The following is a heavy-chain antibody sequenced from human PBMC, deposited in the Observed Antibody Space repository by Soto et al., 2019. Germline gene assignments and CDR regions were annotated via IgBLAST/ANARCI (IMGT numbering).Heavy chain of an antibody. CDR1: VFTFSSYG. Sequence: PGGSLRLSCAASVFTFSSYGMHWVRQAPGKGLEWVAVISYDGSNKYYADSVKGRFTISRDNSKNTLYLQMNSLRAEDTAVYYCAKDWERFDDSSGYYPGVVGYWGQGTLVTVSS. V-gene: IGHV3-30*18. CDR3: AKDWERFDDSSGYYPGVVGY. CDR2: ISYDGSNK. D-gene: IGHD3-22*01. J-gene: IGHJ4*02.